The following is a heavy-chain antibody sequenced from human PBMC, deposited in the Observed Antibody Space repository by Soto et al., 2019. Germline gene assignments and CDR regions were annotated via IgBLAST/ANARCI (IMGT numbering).Heavy chain of an antibody. Sequence: PGGSLRLSCEASGFALSMHWMHWVRQAPGKGLEWVSRISNDGGSITYADSVKGRFTISRDNAKSTLYLQMDSLSVEDTAVYYCARFGTSYDTSGFLFWGQGTLVTVSS. CDR2: ISNDGGSI. CDR1: GFALSMHW. CDR3: ARFGTSYDTSGFLF. J-gene: IGHJ4*02. V-gene: IGHV3-74*01. D-gene: IGHD3-22*01.